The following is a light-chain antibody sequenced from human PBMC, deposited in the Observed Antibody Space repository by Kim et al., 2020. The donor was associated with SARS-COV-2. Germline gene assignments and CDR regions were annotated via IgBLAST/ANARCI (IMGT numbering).Light chain of an antibody. CDR2: SAS. CDR1: QGISSY. V-gene: IGKV1-8*01. J-gene: IGKJ1*01. CDR3: QQYYIYPRT. Sequence: ASTGDRVTITCRASQGISSYLAWYQQKPGKAPKLLIYSASTLQSGVASRFSGSGSVTDFTLTVSCLQSEDVATNYSQQYYIYPRTFVQGTKLKI.